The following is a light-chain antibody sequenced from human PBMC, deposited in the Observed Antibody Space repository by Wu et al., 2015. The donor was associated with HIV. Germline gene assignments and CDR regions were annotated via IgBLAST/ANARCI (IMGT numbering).Light chain of an antibody. CDR1: QSIVGW. CDR3: QQRSNYPST. CDR2: KAS. Sequence: DIQMTQSPSSLSASVGDRVTITCRASQSIVGWLAWYQQKPGKAPKLLIYKASSLDSGVPSRFSGSGSGTEFTLTISSLQPDDFATYYCQQRSNYPSTFGQGTKVEI. J-gene: IGKJ1*01. V-gene: IGKV1-5*03.